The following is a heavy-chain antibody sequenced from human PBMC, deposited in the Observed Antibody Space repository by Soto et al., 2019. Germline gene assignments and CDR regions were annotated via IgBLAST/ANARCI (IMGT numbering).Heavy chain of an antibody. CDR2: IYYSGST. CDR3: ARINYYYDSSGYYGYFDY. CDR1: GGSISSYY. V-gene: IGHV4-59*01. Sequence: QVQLQESGPGLVKPSETLSLTCTVSGGSISSYYWSWIRQPPGKGLEWIGYIYYSGSTNYNPSLKSRVTISVDTSKNQFSLKLSSVTAADTAVYYCARINYYYDSSGYYGYFDYWGQGTLVTVS. J-gene: IGHJ4*02. D-gene: IGHD3-22*01.